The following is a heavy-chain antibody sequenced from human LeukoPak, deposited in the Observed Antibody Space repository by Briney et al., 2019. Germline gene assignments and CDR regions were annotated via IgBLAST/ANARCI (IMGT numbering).Heavy chain of an antibody. CDR3: VRIPNSANFPNWFDP. CDR1: GFTFSTSS. CDR2: ISSSSDYI. Sequence: AGESLRLSCAASGFTFSTSSMNWVRQAPGKGLEWVTSISSSSDYIDYADSVRGRFTISRDNAENSLYLQMTSLRAEDTALYYCVRIPNSANFPNWFDPWGQGTLVTVSS. D-gene: IGHD4/OR15-4a*01. J-gene: IGHJ5*02. V-gene: IGHV3-21*01.